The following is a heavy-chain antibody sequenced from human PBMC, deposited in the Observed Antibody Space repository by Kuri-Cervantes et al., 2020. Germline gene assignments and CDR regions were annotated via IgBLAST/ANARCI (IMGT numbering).Heavy chain of an antibody. CDR3: ANLLIVVVPAATDY. V-gene: IGHV3-48*03. CDR1: GFTFSSYE. D-gene: IGHD2-2*01. CDR2: ISSSGSTI. Sequence: GESLKISCAASGFTFSSYEMNWVRQAPGKGLEWVLYISSSGSTIYYADSVKGRFTISRDNSKNTLYLQMNSLRAEDTAVYYCANLLIVVVPAATDYWGQGTLVTDSS. J-gene: IGHJ4*02.